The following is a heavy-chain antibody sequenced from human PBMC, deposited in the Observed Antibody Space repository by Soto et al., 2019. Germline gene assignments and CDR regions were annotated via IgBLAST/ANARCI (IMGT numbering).Heavy chain of an antibody. CDR1: GFTFSSYA. CDR3: ARATVVTPVLDY. V-gene: IGHV3-30-3*01. Sequence: QVQLVESGGGVVQPGRSLRLSCAASGFTFSSYAMHWVRQAPGKGLEWVAVISYDGSNKYYADSVKGRFTISRDNSKNTLYLQMNSLRAEDTAVYYCARATVVTPVLDYWGQGTLVTVSS. J-gene: IGHJ4*02. D-gene: IGHD4-17*01. CDR2: ISYDGSNK.